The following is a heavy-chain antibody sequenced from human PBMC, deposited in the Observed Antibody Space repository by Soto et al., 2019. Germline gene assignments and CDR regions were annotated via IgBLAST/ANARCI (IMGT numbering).Heavy chain of an antibody. D-gene: IGHD3-22*01. CDR2: IIPIFGTA. CDR1: GGTFSSYA. J-gene: IGHJ5*02. V-gene: IGHV1-69*13. Sequence: SVKVSCKASGGTFSSYAISWVRQAPGQGLEWMGGIIPIFGTANYAQKFQGRVTITADESTSTAYMELSSLRSEDTAVYYCARVEYYDSSGYYGNWFDPWGQGTLVTVSS. CDR3: ARVEYYDSSGYYGNWFDP.